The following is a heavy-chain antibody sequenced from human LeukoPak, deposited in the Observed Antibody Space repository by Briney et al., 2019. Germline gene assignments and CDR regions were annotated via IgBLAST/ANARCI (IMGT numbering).Heavy chain of an antibody. Sequence: TGGSLRLSCAASGFTFSSYGMHWVRQAPGKGLEWVAFVRYDGSDKYFADSVKGRFTISRDNAKNSLYLQMNSLRAEDTALYYCARSRGIVISAVTHWGQGTLVSVSS. D-gene: IGHD2-2*01. CDR1: GFTFSSYG. CDR3: ARSRGIVISAVTH. J-gene: IGHJ4*02. CDR2: VRYDGSDK. V-gene: IGHV3-30*02.